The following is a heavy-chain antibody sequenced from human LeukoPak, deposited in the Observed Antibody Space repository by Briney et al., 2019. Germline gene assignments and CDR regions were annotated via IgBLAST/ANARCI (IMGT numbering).Heavy chain of an antibody. J-gene: IGHJ3*02. CDR1: GGSISSGGYY. D-gene: IGHD1-1*01. V-gene: IGHV4-31*03. Sequence: SETLSLTCTVSGGSISSGGYYWSWIRQHPGKGLEWIGYIYYSGSTYYNPSLKSRVTISVDTSKNQFSLKLSSVTAADSAVYYCASWNADVDAFDIWGQGTMVTVSS. CDR3: ASWNADVDAFDI. CDR2: IYYSGST.